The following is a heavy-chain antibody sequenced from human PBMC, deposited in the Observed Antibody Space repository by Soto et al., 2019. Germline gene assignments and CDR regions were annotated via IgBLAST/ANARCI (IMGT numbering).Heavy chain of an antibody. CDR1: GYNFATYY. CDR3: ARVVRGSDY. J-gene: IGHJ4*02. D-gene: IGHD3-10*01. V-gene: IGHV1-46*01. CDR2: INPRGGSA. Sequence: MHLAQSGAEVKTPGASVKVSCKTSGYNFATYYIQWVRQAPGQGLEWMGIINPRGGSANYPQKFQGRVTMTSDTSTSTVHMELSSLRSEDTAVYFCARVVRGSDYWGQGSLVTVSS.